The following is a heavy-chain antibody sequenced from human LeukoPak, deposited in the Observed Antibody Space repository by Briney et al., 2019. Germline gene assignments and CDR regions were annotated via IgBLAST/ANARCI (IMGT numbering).Heavy chain of an antibody. D-gene: IGHD5-18*01. J-gene: IGHJ3*02. CDR2: IGTAGGT. CDR3: ARGYSYGLLDAFDI. V-gene: IGHV3-13*01. CDR1: GFTFSSYD. Sequence: PGGSLRLSCAASGFTFSSYDVHWVRQATGKGLEWVSAIGTAGGTYYPGSVKGRFTISRENAKNSLYPQMNSLRAGDTAVYYCARGYSYGLLDAFDIWGQGTMVTVSS.